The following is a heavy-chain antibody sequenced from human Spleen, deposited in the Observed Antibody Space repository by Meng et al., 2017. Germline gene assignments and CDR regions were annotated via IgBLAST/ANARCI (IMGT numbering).Heavy chain of an antibody. CDR3: ARDADSSGYYYGYYFDY. Sequence: GESLKISCAASGFTFSSYAMHWVRQAPGKGPEWVAVIAYYGSNKYYADSVKGRFTISRDNSKNTLYLQMNSLRAEDTAVYYCARDADSSGYYYGYYFDYWGQGTLVTVSS. J-gene: IGHJ4*02. CDR2: IAYYGSNK. V-gene: IGHV3-30*04. D-gene: IGHD3-22*01. CDR1: GFTFSSYA.